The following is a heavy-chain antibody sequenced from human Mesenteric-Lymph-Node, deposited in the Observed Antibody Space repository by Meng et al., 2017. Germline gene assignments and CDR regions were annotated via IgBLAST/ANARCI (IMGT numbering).Heavy chain of an antibody. D-gene: IGHD6-19*01. V-gene: IGHV4-38-2*02. CDR3: ARTFGIAVAGTWFDP. CDR1: GYSISSGYY. Sequence: GSLRLSCTVSGYSISSGYYWGWIRQPPGKGLEWIGSIYYSGSTYYNPSLKSRVTISVDTSKNQFSLKLSSVTAADTAVYYCARTFGIAVAGTWFDPWGQGTLVTVSS. J-gene: IGHJ5*02. CDR2: IYYSGST.